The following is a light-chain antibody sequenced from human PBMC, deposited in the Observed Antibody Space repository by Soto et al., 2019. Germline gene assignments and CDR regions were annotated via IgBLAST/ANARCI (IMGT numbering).Light chain of an antibody. CDR1: QSVSSY. CDR2: DAS. V-gene: IGKV3-15*01. Sequence: VLTQSPATLSLSPAERASLSCRASQSVSSYLAGYQQKPGQAPRXXIYDASTRATGIPDRFSGRGSGTDFILTMCSLQSENVAVYYGQHYNDSRGIFGGGTKVDIK. CDR3: QHYNDSRGI. J-gene: IGKJ4*01.